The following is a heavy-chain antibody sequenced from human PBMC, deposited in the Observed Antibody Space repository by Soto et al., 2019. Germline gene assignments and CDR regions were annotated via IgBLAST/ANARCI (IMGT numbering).Heavy chain of an antibody. CDR1: GFTFDYYW. V-gene: IGHV3-74*01. J-gene: IGHJ3*01. CDR2: VHSDGTTT. D-gene: IGHD3-10*01. CDR3: ARGDRGGFDL. Sequence: EVQLVESGGGLVQPGESLRLSCAASGFTFDYYWMHWVRQAPGKGLVWVSRVHSDGTTTNYADSVKCRFTISRDNARNTVSRHMSSLRAEDTAIYYCARGDRGGFDLWGHGTVVTVSS.